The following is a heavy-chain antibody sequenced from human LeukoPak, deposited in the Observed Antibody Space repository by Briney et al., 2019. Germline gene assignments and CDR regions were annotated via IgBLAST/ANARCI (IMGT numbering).Heavy chain of an antibody. CDR2: ISSSSSYI. D-gene: IGHD3-22*01. Sequence: PGGPLRLSCAASGFTFSSYSMNWVRQAPGKGLEWVSSISSSSSYIYYADSVKGRFTISRDNAKNSLYLQMNSLRAEDTAVYYCARASYDSSGYYYGYDYWGQGTLVTVSS. J-gene: IGHJ4*02. CDR3: ARASYDSSGYYYGYDY. CDR1: GFTFSSYS. V-gene: IGHV3-21*01.